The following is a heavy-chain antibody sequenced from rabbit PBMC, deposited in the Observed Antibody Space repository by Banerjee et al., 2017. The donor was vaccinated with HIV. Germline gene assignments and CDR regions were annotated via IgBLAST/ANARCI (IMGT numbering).Heavy chain of an antibody. V-gene: IGHV1S40*01. D-gene: IGHD4-1*01. Sequence: QSLEESGGDLVKPGASLTLTCTASGFSLSSYHYMCWVRQAPGKGLEWIACIGAGSSGDTVYATWAKGRFTISKASWTTVTLQMTSLTAADTASYFCARDLAGVIGWNFGVWGPGTLVTVS. CDR2: IGAGSSGDT. CDR3: ARDLAGVIGWNFGV. CDR1: GFSLSSYHY. J-gene: IGHJ4*01.